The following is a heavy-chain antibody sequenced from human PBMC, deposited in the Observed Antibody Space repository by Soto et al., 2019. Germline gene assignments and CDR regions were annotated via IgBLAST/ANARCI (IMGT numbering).Heavy chain of an antibody. J-gene: IGHJ4*02. D-gene: IGHD1-1*01. CDR2: IGGSGADT. CDR3: AVPTGIEVTGPDY. V-gene: IGHV3-23*01. CDR1: GFIFGNYA. Sequence: GGSLRVSSAAAGFIFGNYAMSWVRQAPGKGLQWVSAIGGSGADTYYVDSVKGRFTISRDNSKNTLYLQMNNLRAEDTAVYYCAVPTGIEVTGPDYWGRGTLVTVSS.